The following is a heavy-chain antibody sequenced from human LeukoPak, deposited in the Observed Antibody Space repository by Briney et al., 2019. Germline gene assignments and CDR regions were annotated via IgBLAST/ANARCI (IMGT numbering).Heavy chain of an antibody. CDR3: ARERREQLLPPYTRLVTYFDY. J-gene: IGHJ4*02. Sequence: SETLSLTCAVYGGSFSGYYWSWIRQPPGKGLEWIGEINHSGSTNYNPSLKSRVTISVDTSKNQFSLKLSSVTAADTAVYYCARERREQLLPPYTRLVTYFDYWGQGTLVTVSS. CDR1: GGSFSGYY. CDR2: INHSGST. V-gene: IGHV4-34*01. D-gene: IGHD1-26*01.